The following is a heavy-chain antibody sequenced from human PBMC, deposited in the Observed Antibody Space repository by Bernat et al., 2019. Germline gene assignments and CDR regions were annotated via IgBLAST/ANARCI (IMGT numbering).Heavy chain of an antibody. CDR2: ISYDGSNK. Sequence: QVQLVESGGGVVQPGRSLRLSCAASGFTFSSYGMHWVRQAPGKGLEWVAVISYDGSNKYYADSVKGRFTISRDNSKNTLYLQMNSLRAEDTAVYYCARLGSSWSIDYWGQGTVVTVSS. CDR3: ARLGSSWSIDY. J-gene: IGHJ4*02. CDR1: GFTFSSYG. D-gene: IGHD6-13*01. V-gene: IGHV3-30*03.